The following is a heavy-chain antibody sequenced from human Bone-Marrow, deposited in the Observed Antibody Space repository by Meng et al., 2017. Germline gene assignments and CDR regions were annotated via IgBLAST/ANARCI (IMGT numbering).Heavy chain of an antibody. V-gene: IGHV3-15*01. D-gene: IGHD1-26*01. Sequence: VHLVGSGGGLVKPGGSLRLSCAASGFAFSDAWMSWVRQAPGKGLEWVGLIKSKSAGGTTDYAAPVKGRFTISRDDSKTTMYLQMNSLKTEDTAVYYCTASPATEYWGQGTLVTVSS. CDR2: IKSKSAGGTT. J-gene: IGHJ4*02. CDR1: GFAFSDAW. CDR3: TASPATEY.